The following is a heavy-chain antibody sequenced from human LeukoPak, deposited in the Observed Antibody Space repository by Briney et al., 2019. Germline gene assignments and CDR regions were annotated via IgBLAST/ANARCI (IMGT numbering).Heavy chain of an antibody. CDR2: IYTSGST. D-gene: IGHD6-19*01. Sequence: SETLSLTCTVSGGSISSGSYYWSWIRQPAGKGLEWIGRIYTSGSTNYNPSLKSRVTISVDTSKNQFSLKLSSVTAADTAVYCCARGPDEQWLVPFDYWGQGTLVTVSS. CDR1: GGSISSGSYY. J-gene: IGHJ4*02. V-gene: IGHV4-61*02. CDR3: ARGPDEQWLVPFDY.